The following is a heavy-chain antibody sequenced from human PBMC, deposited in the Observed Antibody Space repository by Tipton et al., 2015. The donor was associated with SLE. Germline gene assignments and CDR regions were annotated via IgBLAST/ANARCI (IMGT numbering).Heavy chain of an antibody. J-gene: IGHJ4*02. V-gene: IGHV3-33*06. D-gene: IGHD1-26*01. CDR2: IWHDGSQN. Sequence: QVQLVQSGGGVVQPGRSLRLSCVASGFRFSLYAMHWVRQAPGKGLESVAVIWHDGSQNYYAESEKGRFTISRDNSKNTVYLQMNSLRAEDTAVYYCAKAISGTHGAFDYWGQGTLVTVSS. CDR1: GFRFSLYA. CDR3: AKAISGTHGAFDY.